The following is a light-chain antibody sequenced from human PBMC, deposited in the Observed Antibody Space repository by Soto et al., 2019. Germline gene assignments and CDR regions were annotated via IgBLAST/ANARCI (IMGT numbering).Light chain of an antibody. CDR2: RTS. Sequence: EIVLTQSPDTLSLSPGERATLSCRASQSVSSSYLAWYQQQPGQAHRLLICRTSNRATGIPARFSGIGSGTDFTLTISSLETEDSAVYYGQQRSDRLPITFGQGTRLEIK. CDR1: QSVSSSY. J-gene: IGKJ5*01. CDR3: QQRSDRLPIT. V-gene: IGKV3D-20*02.